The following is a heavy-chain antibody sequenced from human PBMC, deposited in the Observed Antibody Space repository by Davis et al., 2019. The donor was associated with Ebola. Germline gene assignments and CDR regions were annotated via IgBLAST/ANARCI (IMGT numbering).Heavy chain of an antibody. CDR3: ATHSSGWYVFDY. CDR1: GFTVSSNY. V-gene: IGHV3-66*01. Sequence: GESLKISCAASGFTVSSNYMSWVRQAPGKGLEWVSVIYSAGSTYYADSVRGRFTISRDNSKNTLYLQMNSLRAEDTAVYYCATHSSGWYVFDYWGQGTLVTVSS. CDR2: IYSAGST. J-gene: IGHJ4*02. D-gene: IGHD6-19*01.